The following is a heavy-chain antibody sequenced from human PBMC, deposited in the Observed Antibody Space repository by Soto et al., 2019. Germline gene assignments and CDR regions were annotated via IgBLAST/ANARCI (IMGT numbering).Heavy chain of an antibody. CDR2: ISAYNGNT. J-gene: IGHJ4*02. Sequence: QVQLVQSGAEVKKPGASVKVSCKASGYTFNSYGISWVRQAPGQGLEWMGWISAYNGNTKYAQKVQGRVTMTTDTSTSTAYMELRSLRSDDTAVYYWARAPALGGPFHYWGQGTLVTVSS. V-gene: IGHV1-18*01. CDR3: ARAPALGGPFHY. CDR1: GYTFNSYG. D-gene: IGHD3-16*01.